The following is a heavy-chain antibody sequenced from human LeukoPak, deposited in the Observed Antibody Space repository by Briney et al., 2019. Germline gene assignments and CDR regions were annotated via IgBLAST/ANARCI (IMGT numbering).Heavy chain of an antibody. CDR1: GFTFSGYY. V-gene: IGHV1-18*04. CDR3: ARVRTTVSRHFDY. J-gene: IGHJ4*02. CDR2: ISAYNGNT. Sequence: ASVKVSCKASGFTFSGYYMHWVRQAPGQGLEWMGWISAYNGNTNYAQKFQGRVTMTTDTSTSTAYMELSSLRSEDTAVYYCARVRTTVSRHFDYWGQGTLVTVSS. D-gene: IGHD4-17*01.